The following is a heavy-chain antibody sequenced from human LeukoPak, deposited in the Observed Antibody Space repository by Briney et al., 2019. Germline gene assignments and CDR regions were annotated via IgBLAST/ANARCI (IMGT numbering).Heavy chain of an antibody. CDR1: GGSISSYY. CDR3: ARVTYCSSTSCYNPSYYYYYMDV. V-gene: IGHV4-59*01. CDR2: IYDGGST. J-gene: IGHJ6*03. Sequence: PSETLSLTCTVSGGSISSYYWTWIRQPPGRGLEWIGYIYDGGSTNYNPSLKSRVTISVDTSKNQFSLKLSSVTAADTAVYYCARVTYCSSTSCYNPSYYYYYMDVWGKGTTVTVSS. D-gene: IGHD2-2*02.